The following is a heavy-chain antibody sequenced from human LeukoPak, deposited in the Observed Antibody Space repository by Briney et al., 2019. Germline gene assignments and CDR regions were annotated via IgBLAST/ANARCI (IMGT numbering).Heavy chain of an antibody. Sequence: GGSLRLSCAASGFTFSDYYMSWIRQAPGKGLEWVSYISSSGSTIYYADSVKGRLTISRDNAKNSLYLQMNSLRAEDTAVYYCARVWGYCSGGTCYSIPFDYWGQGTLVTVSS. CDR1: GFTFSDYY. CDR3: ARVWGYCSGGTCYSIPFDY. CDR2: ISSSGSTI. V-gene: IGHV3-11*04. D-gene: IGHD2-15*01. J-gene: IGHJ4*02.